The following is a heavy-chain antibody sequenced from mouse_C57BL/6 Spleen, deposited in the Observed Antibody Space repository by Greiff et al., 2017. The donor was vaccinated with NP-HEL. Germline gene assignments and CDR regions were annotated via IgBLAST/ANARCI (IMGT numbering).Heavy chain of an antibody. D-gene: IGHD4-1*01. CDR1: GYTFTDYY. CDR3: ARRWDGYFDV. V-gene: IGHV1-26*01. Sequence: EVQLQQSGPELVKPGASVKISCKASGYTFTDYYMNWVKQSHGKSLEWIGDINPNNGGTSYNQKFKGKATLTVDKSSSTAYMELRSLTSEDSAVYYCARRWDGYFDVWGTGTTVTVSS. J-gene: IGHJ1*03. CDR2: INPNNGGT.